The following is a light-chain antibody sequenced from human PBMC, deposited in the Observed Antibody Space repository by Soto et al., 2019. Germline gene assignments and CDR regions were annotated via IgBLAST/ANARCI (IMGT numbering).Light chain of an antibody. Sequence: QSALTQPASVSGSPGQSITISCTGTSSDVGGYNYVSWYQQHPGKAPKLMIYDVSNRPSGVSNRFSGSKSGNTASLTISGLQAEDEADYYCRSYTSSLGYVFGTGTKLTVL. CDR2: DVS. CDR1: SSDVGGYNY. V-gene: IGLV2-14*01. CDR3: RSYTSSLGYV. J-gene: IGLJ1*01.